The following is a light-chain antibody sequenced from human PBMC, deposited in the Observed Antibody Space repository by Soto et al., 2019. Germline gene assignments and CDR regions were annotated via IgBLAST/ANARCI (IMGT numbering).Light chain of an antibody. Sequence: EVVITHSPASLSACPVDSVTLSCRASQNIRSSLAWYQQRPGQAPRLLIYDASTRATGIPPRFSGGGSGTEFTVTISSLQSEDFAIYYCQQYDIWPPYTFGQGTKVDIK. V-gene: IGKV3-15*01. J-gene: IGKJ2*01. CDR3: QQYDIWPPYT. CDR2: DAS. CDR1: QNIRSS.